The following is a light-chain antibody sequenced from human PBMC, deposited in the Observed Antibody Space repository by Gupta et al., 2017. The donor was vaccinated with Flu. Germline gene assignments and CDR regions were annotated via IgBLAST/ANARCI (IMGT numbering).Light chain of an antibody. J-gene: IGLJ3*02. CDR2: EVN. V-gene: IGLV2-14*01. CDR1: SSYVSGYNY. Sequence: CALTQPASVSGPPGQSITISCTGTSSYVSGYNYVSWFQHHPAKAPKLIIYEVNSRPSGVSDRFSGSKSDNTASMPTSGLQADDDADYYCAQSTNSSTVVFGGGTKLTVL. CDR3: AQSTNSSTVV.